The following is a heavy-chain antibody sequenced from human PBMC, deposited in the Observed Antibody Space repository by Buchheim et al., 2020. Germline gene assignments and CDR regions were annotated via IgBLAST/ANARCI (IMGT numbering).Heavy chain of an antibody. D-gene: IGHD3-3*01. CDR2: IKQDGSEK. CDR3: ARDDYDFWSGLYYYYYGMDV. Sequence: EVQLVESGGGLVQPGGSLRLSCAASGFTFSSYWMSWVRQAPGKGLEWVANIKQDGSEKYYVDSVKGRFTISRDHAKNSLYLQMNSLRAEDTAVYYCARDDYDFWSGLYYYYYGMDVWGQGTT. J-gene: IGHJ6*02. V-gene: IGHV3-7*01. CDR1: GFTFSSYW.